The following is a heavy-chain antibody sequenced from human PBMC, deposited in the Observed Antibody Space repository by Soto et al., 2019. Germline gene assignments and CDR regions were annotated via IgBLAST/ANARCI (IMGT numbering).Heavy chain of an antibody. Sequence: QVQLQQSGPGLVKPSQTLSLTCTVSGGSISFDHYHWTWIRQPPGKGLEWIGYVHYSGSVLYNPCLQSRASISVDTSKNQFSLKLSSVTAADTAVYFCAREDDGGDRDYYGLDVWGQGTTVTVSS. V-gene: IGHV4-30-4*01. CDR1: GGSISFDHYH. J-gene: IGHJ6*02. D-gene: IGHD2-21*02. CDR2: VHYSGSV. CDR3: AREDDGGDRDYYGLDV.